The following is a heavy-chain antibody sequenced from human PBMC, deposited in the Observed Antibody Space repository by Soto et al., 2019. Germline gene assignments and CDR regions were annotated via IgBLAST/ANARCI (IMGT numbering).Heavy chain of an antibody. CDR1: GGSISSGGYS. Sequence: SETLSLTCAVSGGSISSGGYSWSWIRQPPGKGLEWIGYVYQSGSTYYNPSLKSRVTISVDRSRNQFSLKLSSVTAADTAVYFCATQSYSNSGAYYYYAMDVWGQGTTVTVSS. CDR2: VYQSGST. J-gene: IGHJ6*02. D-gene: IGHD4-4*01. CDR3: ATQSYSNSGAYYYYAMDV. V-gene: IGHV4-30-2*01.